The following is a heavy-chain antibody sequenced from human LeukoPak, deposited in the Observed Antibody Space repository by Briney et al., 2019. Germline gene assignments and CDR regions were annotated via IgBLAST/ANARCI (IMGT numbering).Heavy chain of an antibody. CDR3: ARDLYCSSTSCYGPMGYYFDY. Sequence: KPGGSLGLSCAASGFTFSDYYMSWIRQAPGKGLEWVSYISSSSSYTNYADSVKGRFTISRDNAKNSLYLQMNSLRAEDTAVYYCARDLYCSSTSCYGPMGYYFDYWGQGTLVTVSS. CDR1: GFTFSDYY. J-gene: IGHJ4*02. V-gene: IGHV3-11*05. D-gene: IGHD2-2*01. CDR2: ISSSSSYT.